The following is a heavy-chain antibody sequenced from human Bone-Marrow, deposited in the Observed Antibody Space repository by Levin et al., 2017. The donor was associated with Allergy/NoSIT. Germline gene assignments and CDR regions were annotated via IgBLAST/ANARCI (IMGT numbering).Heavy chain of an antibody. J-gene: IGHJ4*02. CDR2: ISGSGGST. Sequence: PGGSLRLSCAASGFTFSSYAMSWVRQAPGKGLEWVSAISGSGGSTYYADSVKGRFTISRDNSKNTLYLQMNSLRAEDTAVYYCAKTDGRFTIFGVVRTYYFDYWGQGTLVTVSS. V-gene: IGHV3-23*01. D-gene: IGHD3-3*01. CDR3: AKTDGRFTIFGVVRTYYFDY. CDR1: GFTFSSYA.